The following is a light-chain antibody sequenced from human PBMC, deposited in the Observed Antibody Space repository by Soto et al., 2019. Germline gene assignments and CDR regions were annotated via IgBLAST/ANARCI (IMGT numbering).Light chain of an antibody. CDR3: QVWDSSSDHAV. Sequence: SYELTQPPSVSVAPGKTARITSGGNNIGSKSVHWYQQKPGQAPVLVIYYDSDRPSGIPERFSGSNSGNTATLTISRVEAGDEADYYCQVWDSSSDHAVFGGGTQLTVL. J-gene: IGLJ7*01. V-gene: IGLV3-21*04. CDR2: YDS. CDR1: NIGSKS.